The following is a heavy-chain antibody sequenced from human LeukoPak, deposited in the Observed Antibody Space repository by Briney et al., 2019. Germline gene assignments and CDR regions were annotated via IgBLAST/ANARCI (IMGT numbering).Heavy chain of an antibody. V-gene: IGHV4-59*01. CDR2: INYSGNT. Sequence: SETLSLTCTVAGASISDYYWSWIRQPPGKGLEWLGYINYSGNTNYNPSLKSRVTISVDASKNHVSLRLTSVTAAVTAVFYCAREGRQDYVYFDYWGQGSLVTVSS. CDR3: AREGRQDYVYFDY. CDR1: GASISDYY. D-gene: IGHD4-17*01. J-gene: IGHJ4*02.